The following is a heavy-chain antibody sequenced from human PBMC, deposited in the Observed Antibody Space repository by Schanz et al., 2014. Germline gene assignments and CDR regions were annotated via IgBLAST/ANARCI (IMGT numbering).Heavy chain of an antibody. Sequence: QVQLQQWGAGLLKASETLSLTCTVSGDSISNYYWTWIRQPPGKRLEWIGYIYYSGSTKYNPSLKSRVTMSVDTSKKQFSLRLSSVSAADTAVYYCARHVLPYDAFDIWGQGTVVTVSS. CDR3: ARHVLPYDAFDI. J-gene: IGHJ3*02. CDR2: IYYSGST. V-gene: IGHV4-59*08. CDR1: GDSISNYY.